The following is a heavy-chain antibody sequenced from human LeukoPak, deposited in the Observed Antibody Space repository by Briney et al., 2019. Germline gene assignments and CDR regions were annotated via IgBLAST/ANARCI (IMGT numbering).Heavy chain of an antibody. V-gene: IGHV1-69-2*01. Sequence: GASVKVSCKASGYTFTDYYMHWVQQAPGKGREWIERVDPEDGETIYAEKIQGRVTITADTSTDTAYMELSSLRSEDTAVYYCATDRDSSSWYSGDYWGQGTLVTVSS. CDR1: GYTFTDYY. D-gene: IGHD6-13*01. CDR2: VDPEDGET. CDR3: ATDRDSSSWYSGDY. J-gene: IGHJ4*02.